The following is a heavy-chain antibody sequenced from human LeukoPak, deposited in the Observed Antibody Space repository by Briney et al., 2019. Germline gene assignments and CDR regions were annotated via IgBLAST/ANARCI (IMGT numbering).Heavy chain of an antibody. J-gene: IGHJ6*02. D-gene: IGHD3-10*01. CDR2: TSSNSRNI. Sequence: GGSLRLSCAASAFTFISYNMNWVRHAPGKGLEWVSTTSSNSRNIDYVNSVKGRFTITRDNAENALYLQMDSLRAEDTAVYYCARDWSGAYGMDVWGQGTTVTVSS. CDR1: AFTFISYN. V-gene: IGHV3-21*01. CDR3: ARDWSGAYGMDV.